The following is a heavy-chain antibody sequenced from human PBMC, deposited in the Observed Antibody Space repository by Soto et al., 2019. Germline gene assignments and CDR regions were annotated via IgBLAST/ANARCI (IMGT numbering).Heavy chain of an antibody. CDR1: GGSISSYY. J-gene: IGHJ1*01. Sequence: LSLTCTVSGGSISSYYWSWIRQPPGKGLEWIGYIYYSGSTNYNPSLKSRVTISVDTSKNQFSLKLSSVTAADTAVYYCARHRLGTAEYFQHWGQGTLVTVSS. V-gene: IGHV4-59*08. CDR3: ARHRLGTAEYFQH. CDR2: IYYSGST. D-gene: IGHD3-16*01.